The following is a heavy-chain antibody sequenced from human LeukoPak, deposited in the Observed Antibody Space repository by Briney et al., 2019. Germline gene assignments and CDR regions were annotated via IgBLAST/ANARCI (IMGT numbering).Heavy chain of an antibody. Sequence: PSQTLSLTCTVSGGSISSGGYYWSWIRQPPGKGLEWIGYIYHSGSTYYNPSLKSRVTISVDRSKNQFSLKLSSVTAADTAVYYCARELAPGPFDYWGQGTLVTVSS. D-gene: IGHD5-12*01. CDR3: ARELAPGPFDY. CDR1: GGSISSGGYY. CDR2: IYHSGST. J-gene: IGHJ4*02. V-gene: IGHV4-30-2*01.